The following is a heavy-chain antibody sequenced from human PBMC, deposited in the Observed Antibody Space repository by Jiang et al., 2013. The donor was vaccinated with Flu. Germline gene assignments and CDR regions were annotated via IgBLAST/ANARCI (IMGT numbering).Heavy chain of an antibody. CDR3: TTYRSIGSSWYYFDN. Sequence: LLKPSETLSLTCTVSGASITAYHWSWIRQTPGKRLEWIGWLSNSGSTNYNPSLKSRVTISVDTSKNHFSLRLTSATAADAAVYYCTTYRSIGSSWYYFDNWGQGTLVTVSS. D-gene: IGHD6-13*01. J-gene: IGHJ4*02. V-gene: IGHV4-59*01. CDR2: LSNSGST. CDR1: GASITAYH.